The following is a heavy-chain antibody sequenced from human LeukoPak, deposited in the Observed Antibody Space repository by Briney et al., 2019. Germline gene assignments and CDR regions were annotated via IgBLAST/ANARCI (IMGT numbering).Heavy chain of an antibody. CDR2: ISTYNGNT. V-gene: IGHV1-18*01. J-gene: IGHJ4*02. Sequence: ASVKVSCKASGYTFITYGMSWVRQAPGQGLEWMGWISTYNGNTNYAQNLQGRVTMTTDTSTSTAYMELRSLRSDDAAVYYCARAGNTVTSHFDYWGQGTLVTVSS. D-gene: IGHD4-17*01. CDR3: ARAGNTVTSHFDY. CDR1: GYTFITYG.